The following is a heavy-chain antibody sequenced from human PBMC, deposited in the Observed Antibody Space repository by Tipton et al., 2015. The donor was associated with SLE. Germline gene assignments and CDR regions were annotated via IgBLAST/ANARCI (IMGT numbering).Heavy chain of an antibody. Sequence: SLRLSCAASGFTFNKYTMNWVRQAPGKGLEWVSSISTSSSYIYYADSVKGRFTISRYNAKNSLYLQMDSLRAEDTAVYYCARTTDGPGIAVSALDYWGQGTLVTVSS. V-gene: IGHV3-21*01. CDR1: GFTFNKYT. J-gene: IGHJ4*02. D-gene: IGHD6-19*01. CDR2: ISTSSSYI. CDR3: ARTTDGPGIAVSALDY.